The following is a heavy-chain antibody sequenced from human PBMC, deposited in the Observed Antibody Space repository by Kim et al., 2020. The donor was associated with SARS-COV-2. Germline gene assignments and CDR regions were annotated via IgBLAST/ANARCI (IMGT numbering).Heavy chain of an antibody. CDR2: INPYSVDT. Sequence: ASVKVSCKASGYTFTDYYIHWVRQAPGQGLEWMGWINPYSVDTTYAQKFQGRVTMTRDTSISTPYVELSSLRSDDTAVYYCARSAHFWSGHYLDFWGQGT. V-gene: IGHV1-2*02. CDR3: ARSAHFWSGHYLDF. CDR1: GYTFTDYY. J-gene: IGHJ4*02. D-gene: IGHD3-3*01.